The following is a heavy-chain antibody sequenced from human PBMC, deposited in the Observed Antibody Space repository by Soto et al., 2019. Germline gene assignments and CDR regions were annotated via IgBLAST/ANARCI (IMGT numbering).Heavy chain of an antibody. D-gene: IGHD4-17*01. Sequence: QVQLVESGGGVAQPGRSLRLSCAVSGFSVTNHGMHWVRQTPGKGLEWLALLWYDGTTEYYRDSLKGRFTISRDTSKNTVHLQMASLTAEDTAIYYCARGYGDYVAFDIWGQGTAVTVSS. V-gene: IGHV3-33*01. CDR2: LWYDGTTE. CDR1: GFSVTNHG. CDR3: ARGYGDYVAFDI. J-gene: IGHJ3*02.